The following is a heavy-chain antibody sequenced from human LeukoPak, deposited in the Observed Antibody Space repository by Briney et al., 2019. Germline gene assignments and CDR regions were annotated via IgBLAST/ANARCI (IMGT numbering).Heavy chain of an antibody. CDR1: GYTFTGYY. D-gene: IGHD3-16*01. J-gene: IGHJ4*02. Sequence: ASVTVSSKASGYTFTGYYMHWVRQAPGQGLEWMGWINPNSGGTNYGQKFQGRVTMTRDTSISTAYMELSRLRSDDTAVYYCAVWGHYWGFDYWGQGTLVTVSS. CDR2: INPNSGGT. V-gene: IGHV1-2*02. CDR3: AVWGHYWGFDY.